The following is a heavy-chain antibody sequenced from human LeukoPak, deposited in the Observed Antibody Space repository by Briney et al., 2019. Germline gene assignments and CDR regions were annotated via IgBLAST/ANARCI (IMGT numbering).Heavy chain of an antibody. CDR1: GFSFSSYA. J-gene: IGHJ6*02. Sequence: GGSLRLSCAASGFSFSSYAMSWVRQAPGKGLEWVANIRQDGSEKYYVDSVRGRFTISRDNAKNSLYLQMNSLRAEDTAVYYCARAPYCSGGICFFFYGMDVWGQGTTVTVSS. CDR2: IRQDGSEK. V-gene: IGHV3-7*01. CDR3: ARAPYCSGGICFFFYGMDV. D-gene: IGHD2-15*01.